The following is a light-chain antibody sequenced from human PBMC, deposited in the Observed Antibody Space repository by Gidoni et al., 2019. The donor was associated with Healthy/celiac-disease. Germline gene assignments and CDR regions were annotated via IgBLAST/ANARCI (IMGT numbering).Light chain of an antibody. CDR3: QQYGSSPYT. Sequence: EIVLTQSPGTLSLSPGERATLSCRASQSVSSSYLAWYQQKPGQAPRLLIYGASSRATGIPDRFSGSWSGTDFTLTISRLEPEDFAVYYRQQYGSSPYTFGQGTKLEIK. V-gene: IGKV3-20*01. CDR1: QSVSSSY. CDR2: GAS. J-gene: IGKJ2*01.